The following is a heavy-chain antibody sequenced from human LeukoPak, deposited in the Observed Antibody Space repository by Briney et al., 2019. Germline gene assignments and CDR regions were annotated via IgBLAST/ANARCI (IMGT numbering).Heavy chain of an antibody. Sequence: GGSLRLSCAASGFTFSSYAMSWVRQAPGKGLEWVSAISGSGGSTYYADSVKGRFTISRDNSKNTLYLQMNSLRAEDTAVYYCAKDRTGTTRMMSGSAFDIWGQGTMVTVSS. J-gene: IGHJ3*02. CDR3: AKDRTGTTRMMSGSAFDI. V-gene: IGHV3-23*01. CDR2: ISGSGGST. D-gene: IGHD1-1*01. CDR1: GFTFSSYA.